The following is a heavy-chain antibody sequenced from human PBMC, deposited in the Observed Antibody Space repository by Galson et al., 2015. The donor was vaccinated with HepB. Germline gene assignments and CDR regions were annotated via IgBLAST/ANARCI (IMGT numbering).Heavy chain of an antibody. CDR2: ISNDGSIQ. CDR3: ARADYWEPEVGYFDH. D-gene: IGHD1-26*01. V-gene: IGHV3-30-3*01. CDR1: GFTFENYA. J-gene: IGHJ4*02. Sequence: SLRLSCAASGFTFENYAFHWVRQAPGKGLEWVAVISNDGSIQYYATSVKGRFTISRDSSNNTVYLHLNSLRPEDSATYFCARADYWEPEVGYFDHWGQGTLVTVSS.